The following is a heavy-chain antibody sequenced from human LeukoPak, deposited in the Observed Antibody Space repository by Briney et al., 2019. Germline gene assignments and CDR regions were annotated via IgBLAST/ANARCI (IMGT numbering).Heavy chain of an antibody. CDR3: AKDRYCSSTSCSFGTTWFDP. CDR2: IRYDGTNK. CDR1: GLIFSDYG. D-gene: IGHD2-2*01. Sequence: GGSLRLSCAASGLIFSDYGMHWVRQAPGKGLEWVTFIRYDGTNKYYADSVKGRFTISRDNSKNTLYLQMDSLRIEDTAVYYCAKDRYCSSTSCSFGTTWFDPWGQGTLVTVSS. V-gene: IGHV3-30*02. J-gene: IGHJ5*02.